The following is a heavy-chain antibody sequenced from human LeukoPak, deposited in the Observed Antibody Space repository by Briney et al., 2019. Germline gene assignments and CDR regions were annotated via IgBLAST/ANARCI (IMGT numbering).Heavy chain of an antibody. D-gene: IGHD6-19*01. CDR2: ISYDGSNK. V-gene: IGHV3-30*18. CDR3: AKDSQWLTYCFDY. Sequence: GGSLRLSCAASGFTFSSYGMHWVRQAPGKGLELVAVISYDGSNKYYADSVKGRFTISRDNSKNTLYLQMNSLRAEDTAVYYCAKDSQWLTYCFDYWGQGTLVTVSS. CDR1: GFTFSSYG. J-gene: IGHJ4*02.